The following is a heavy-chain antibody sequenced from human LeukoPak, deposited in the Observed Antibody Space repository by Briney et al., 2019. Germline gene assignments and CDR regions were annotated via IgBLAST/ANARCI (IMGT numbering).Heavy chain of an antibody. V-gene: IGHV3-66*01. CDR2: IYSGGST. J-gene: IGHJ4*02. Sequence: GGSLRLSCAASGFTVSSNYMSWVRQAPGKGLEWVSIIYSGGSTYYADSVKGRFTISRDNSKSTLYLQMNSLRAEDTAVYYCARALEDGGWYMGTHWGQGTLVTVSS. CDR1: GFTVSSNY. D-gene: IGHD6-19*01. CDR3: ARALEDGGWYMGTH.